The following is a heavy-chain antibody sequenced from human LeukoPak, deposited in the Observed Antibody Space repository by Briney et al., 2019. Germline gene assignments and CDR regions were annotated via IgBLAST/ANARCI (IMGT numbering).Heavy chain of an antibody. CDR1: GFTISSYA. V-gene: IGHV3-64*01. CDR2: ISSNGGST. D-gene: IGHD2-2*02. Sequence: GGSLRLSCAASGFTISSYAMHWVRQAPGKGLEYVSAISSNGGSTYYANSVKGRFTISRDNSKNTLYLQMGSLRAEDMAVYYCARGIGACSSTSCYTDYWGQGTLVTVSS. J-gene: IGHJ4*02. CDR3: ARGIGACSSTSCYTDY.